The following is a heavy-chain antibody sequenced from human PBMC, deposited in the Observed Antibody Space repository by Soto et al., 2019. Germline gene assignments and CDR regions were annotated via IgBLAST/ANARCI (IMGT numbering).Heavy chain of an antibody. J-gene: IGHJ6*02. D-gene: IGHD5-12*01. V-gene: IGHV4-39*01. Sequence: PSETLSLTCTVSGGSISSSSYYWGWIRQPPGKGLEWIGSIYYSGSTYYNPSLKSRVTISVDTSKNQFSLKLSSVTAADTAVYYCARGTYSGYEIAFRMDVCGQGTRVTVYS. CDR2: IYYSGST. CDR3: ARGTYSGYEIAFRMDV. CDR1: GGSISSSSYY.